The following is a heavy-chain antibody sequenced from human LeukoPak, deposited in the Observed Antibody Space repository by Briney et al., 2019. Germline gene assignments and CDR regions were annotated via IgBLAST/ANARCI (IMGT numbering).Heavy chain of an antibody. CDR2: TYYRSKWYN. J-gene: IGHJ5*02. CDR1: GDSVSSNGAA. CDR3: ARSIGSGWGNAAFHNWFDP. D-gene: IGHD6-19*01. V-gene: IGHV6-1*01. Sequence: SQTLSLTCAISGDSVSSNGAAWNWIRQSPSRGLEWLGRTYYRSKWYNDYAVSVKSRITINPDTSKNQFSLQLNSVTPEDTAVYYCARSIGSGWGNAAFHNWFDPWGQGTLVTVSS.